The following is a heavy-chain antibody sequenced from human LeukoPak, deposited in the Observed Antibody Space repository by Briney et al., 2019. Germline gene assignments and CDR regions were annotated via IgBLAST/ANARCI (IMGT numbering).Heavy chain of an antibody. Sequence: SVKVSCKASGGTFSSYAISWVRQAPGQGLEWMGRIIPIFGTANYAQKFQGRVTITTDESTSTAYMELSSLRSEDTAVYYCATTDYYYYYTDVWGKGTTVAVSS. V-gene: IGHV1-69*05. CDR2: IIPIFGTA. CDR1: GGTFSSYA. J-gene: IGHJ6*03. D-gene: IGHD1-1*01. CDR3: ATTDYYYYYTDV.